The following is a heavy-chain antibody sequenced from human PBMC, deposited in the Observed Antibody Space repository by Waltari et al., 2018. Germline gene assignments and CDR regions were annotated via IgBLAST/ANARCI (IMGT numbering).Heavy chain of an antibody. D-gene: IGHD5-12*01. V-gene: IGHV4-39*07. CDR2: FYKSGTT. CDR1: RSSIRNNNYY. J-gene: IGHJ4*02. Sequence: QLQLQESGPGLVKPSETLSLTCTVSRSSIRNNNYYWGWVRQPPGKGLEWIGSFYKSGTTYYNPSLKRRVTISVVTSNNQFSLKLNSVTAADTAVYYCVRGYPDIVATISDYWGQGTLVIVSS. CDR3: VRGYPDIVATISDY.